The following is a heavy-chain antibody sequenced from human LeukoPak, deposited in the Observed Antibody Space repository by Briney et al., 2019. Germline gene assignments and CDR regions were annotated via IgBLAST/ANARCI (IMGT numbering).Heavy chain of an antibody. J-gene: IGHJ4*02. CDR3: STVSPYYGSGTTSPDS. Sequence: PGGSLRLSCAASGFTFSSYAMSWVRQAPGKGLEWVGRIKSKTDGGKTDYAAPVQGRFSISRGDSENSLYLQMDGLNTEDTAVYYCSTVSPYYGSGTTSPDSWGQGTLVVVSS. CDR2: IKSKTDGGKT. V-gene: IGHV3-15*01. CDR1: GFTFSSYA. D-gene: IGHD3-10*01.